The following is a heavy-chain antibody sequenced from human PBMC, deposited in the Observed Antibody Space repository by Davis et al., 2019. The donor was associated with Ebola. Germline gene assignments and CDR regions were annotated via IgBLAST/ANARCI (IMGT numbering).Heavy chain of an antibody. CDR1: GFSLSTTGLG. J-gene: IGHJ5*02. Sequence: SGPTLVKPTQTLTLTCSFSGFSLSTTGLGVGWFRQSPGEALEWFALVYWDDDKRYSPSLRSRLTITKDTSKNQVVLSMTNMDPVDTATYYCAHKAYGSLSNWFGPWGQGTLVTVSS. CDR2: VYWDDDK. V-gene: IGHV2-5*02. D-gene: IGHD4-17*01. CDR3: AHKAYGSLSNWFGP.